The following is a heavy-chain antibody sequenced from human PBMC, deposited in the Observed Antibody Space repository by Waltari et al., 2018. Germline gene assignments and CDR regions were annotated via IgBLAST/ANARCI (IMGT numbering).Heavy chain of an antibody. Sequence: EVQLVESGGGLVQPGGSLRLSCAASGFTFSSYWMHWVRQAPGKGLVWVSRINSEGSSTSYADSVKGRFTISRDNAKNTLYLQMNSLRAEDTAVYYCARGYYGDYGRFQHWGQGTLVTVSS. D-gene: IGHD4-17*01. V-gene: IGHV3-74*01. CDR1: GFTFSSYW. J-gene: IGHJ1*01. CDR2: INSEGSST. CDR3: ARGYYGDYGRFQH.